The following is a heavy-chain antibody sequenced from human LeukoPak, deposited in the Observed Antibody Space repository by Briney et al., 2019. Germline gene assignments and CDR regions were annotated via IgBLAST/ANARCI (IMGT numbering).Heavy chain of an antibody. J-gene: IGHJ4*02. CDR3: ARVVRIGNSAFDY. D-gene: IGHD1-1*01. CDR2: INPKSGGT. CDR1: GYSFSDYF. Sequence: ASVKVSCTASGYSFSDYFVHWLRQAPGQGLEWMGWINPKSGGTNSAQNFLGRVTMTRDTSISTAYIELSSLRSDDTAVYYCARVVRIGNSAFDYWGQGTLVTVSS. V-gene: IGHV1-2*02.